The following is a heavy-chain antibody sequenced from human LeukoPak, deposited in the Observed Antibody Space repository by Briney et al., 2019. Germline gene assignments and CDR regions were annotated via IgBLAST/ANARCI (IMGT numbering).Heavy chain of an antibody. J-gene: IGHJ5*02. CDR3: ARGGYCSSTSCLRAYRGHNWFDP. D-gene: IGHD2-2*01. CDR2: FYYSGST. CDR1: GGSISGSNYY. Sequence: PSETLSLTCTVSGGSISGSNYYWGWIRQPPGKGLEWIGSFYYSGSTYYNPSLKSRVTISVDTSKNQFSLKLSSVIAADTAVYYCARGGYCSSTSCLRAYRGHNWFDPWGQGTLVTVSS. V-gene: IGHV4-39*01.